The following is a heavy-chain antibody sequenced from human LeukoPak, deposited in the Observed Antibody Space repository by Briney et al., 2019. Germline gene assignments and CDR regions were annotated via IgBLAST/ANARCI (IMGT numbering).Heavy chain of an antibody. CDR1: GFTFSSYW. Sequence: GGFLRLSCAASGFTFSSYWMSWVRQAPGKGLEWVANIKQDGSEKYYVDSVKGRFTISRDNAKNSLYLQMNSLRAEDTAVYYCARDLGGSYYVTLFDYWGQGTLVTASS. CDR2: IKQDGSEK. V-gene: IGHV3-7*01. D-gene: IGHD1-26*01. CDR3: ARDLGGSYYVTLFDY. J-gene: IGHJ4*02.